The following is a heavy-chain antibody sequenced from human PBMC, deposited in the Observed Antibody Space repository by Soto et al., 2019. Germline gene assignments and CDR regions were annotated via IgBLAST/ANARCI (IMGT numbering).Heavy chain of an antibody. Sequence: SETLSLTCAVYGGSFSGYYWTWIRQPPGTGLEWIGEINHSGSTNYNPSLKSRVTISVDTSKNQFFLKLTSVTAADTAVYYCARDKITGLFDYWGQGTLVTVSS. J-gene: IGHJ4*02. D-gene: IGHD2-8*02. CDR3: ARDKITGLFDY. CDR1: GGSFSGYY. V-gene: IGHV4-34*01. CDR2: INHSGST.